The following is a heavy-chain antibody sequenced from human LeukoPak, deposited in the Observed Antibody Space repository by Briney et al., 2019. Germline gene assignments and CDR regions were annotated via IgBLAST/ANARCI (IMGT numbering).Heavy chain of an antibody. CDR2: ISSSGSTI. J-gene: IGHJ5*02. D-gene: IGHD3-10*01. CDR3: ARVSSLWFGELSPTNWFDP. Sequence: PGGSLRLSCAASGFTFSDYYMSWIRQAPGKGLEWVSYISSSGSTIYYADSVKGRFTISRDNAKNSLYLQMNSLRAEDTAVYYCARVSSLWFGELSPTNWFDPWGQGTLVTVSS. CDR1: GFTFSDYY. V-gene: IGHV3-11*01.